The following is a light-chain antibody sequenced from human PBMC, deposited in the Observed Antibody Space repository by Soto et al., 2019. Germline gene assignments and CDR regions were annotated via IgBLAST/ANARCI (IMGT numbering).Light chain of an antibody. J-gene: IGKJ1*01. CDR3: QQYNNWWT. CDR2: HAS. V-gene: IGKV3-15*01. CDR1: QSVSNN. Sequence: EVVMTQSPATLSVSPGERATLSCRASQSVSNNLAWFQQKPGQAPRLLIYHASTRATGIPARFSGSGSGTEFTLIISSLQSEDFAVYYCQQYNNWWTLGQGTKV.